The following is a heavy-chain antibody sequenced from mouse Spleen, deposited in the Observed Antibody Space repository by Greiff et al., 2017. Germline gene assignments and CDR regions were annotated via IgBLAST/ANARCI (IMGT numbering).Heavy chain of an antibody. J-gene: IGHJ4*01. CDR2: INPSTGGT. V-gene: IGHV1-42*01. Sequence: EVKLVESGPELVKPGASVKISCKASGYSFTGYYMNWVKQSPEKSLEWIGEINPSTGGTTYNQRFKAKATLTVDKSSSTAYMQLKSLTSEDSAVYYCARTVYDYAMDYWGQGTSVTVSS. D-gene: IGHD2-12*01. CDR1: GYSFTGYY. CDR3: ARTVYDYAMDY.